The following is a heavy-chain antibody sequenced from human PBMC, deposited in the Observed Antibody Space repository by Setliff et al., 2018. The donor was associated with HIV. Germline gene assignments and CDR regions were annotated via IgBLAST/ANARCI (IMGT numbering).Heavy chain of an antibody. D-gene: IGHD3-10*01. J-gene: IGHJ5*02. CDR1: GFSISGGYF. Sequence: SETLSLTCTVFGFSISGGYFWGWIRQPPGKGPEWIGSIDYSGSTYYNSSLRSRLTILVDTSRNQFSLSLSSVTAADTAVYYCATYADRESNRFDPWGQGILVTVSS. CDR2: IDYSGST. CDR3: ATYADRESNRFDP. V-gene: IGHV4-38-2*02.